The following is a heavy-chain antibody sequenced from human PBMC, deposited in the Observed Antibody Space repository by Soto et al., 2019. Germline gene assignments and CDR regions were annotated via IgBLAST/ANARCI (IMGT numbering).Heavy chain of an antibody. CDR3: ARDRRRDDSSGYPTGNWFDP. D-gene: IGHD3-22*01. Sequence: QVQLVQSGAEVKKPGSSVKVSCKASGGTFSSYAISWVRQAPGQGLEWMGGIIPIFGTANYAQKFQGRVTITADESTSTAYMELSSLRSEDKAVYYCARDRRRDDSSGYPTGNWFDPWGQGTLVTVSS. V-gene: IGHV1-69*01. CDR2: IIPIFGTA. J-gene: IGHJ5*02. CDR1: GGTFSSYA.